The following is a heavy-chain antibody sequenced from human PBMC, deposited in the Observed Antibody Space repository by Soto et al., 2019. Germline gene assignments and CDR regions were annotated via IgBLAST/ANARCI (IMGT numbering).Heavy chain of an antibody. Sequence: QLQLQESGPGLVKPSETLSLTCSVSGGSISSSSYYWGWIRQPPGKGLEWIGSSYYSGSTHYNPALKSLVTLSVDTSKNQFSLKLSSVTAADTAVYYCARRYSSSLYYYMDVWGKGTTVTVSS. J-gene: IGHJ6*03. CDR1: GGSISSSSYY. CDR3: ARRYSSSLYYYMDV. CDR2: SYYSGST. V-gene: IGHV4-39*01. D-gene: IGHD6-6*01.